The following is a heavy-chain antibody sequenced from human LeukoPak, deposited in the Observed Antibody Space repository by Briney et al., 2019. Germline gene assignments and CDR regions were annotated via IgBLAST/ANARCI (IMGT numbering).Heavy chain of an antibody. CDR1: GSTFSNAW. CDR3: TTWYYYDSSGYEY. Sequence: GGSLRLSCAASGSTFSNAWMSWVRQAPGKGLEWVGRIKSKTDGGTTDYAAPVKGRFTISRDDSKNTLYLQMNSLKTEDTAVYYCTTWYYYDSSGYEYWGQGTLVTVSS. D-gene: IGHD3-22*01. J-gene: IGHJ4*02. V-gene: IGHV3-15*01. CDR2: IKSKTDGGTT.